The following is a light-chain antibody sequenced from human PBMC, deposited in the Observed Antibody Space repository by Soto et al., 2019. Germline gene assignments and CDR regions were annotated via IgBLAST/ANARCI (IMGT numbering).Light chain of an antibody. CDR2: EVS. J-gene: IGLJ2*01. Sequence: QSALTQPPSVSGSPGQSVTISCTGTSSDVGNYNRVSWYQQPPGTAPKLMIYEVSNRPSGVPDRFSGSKSGNTASLTISGLQAEEEADYYCSSYRSSSTYVVFGGGTKLTVL. V-gene: IGLV2-18*02. CDR3: SSYRSSSTYVV. CDR1: SSDVGNYNR.